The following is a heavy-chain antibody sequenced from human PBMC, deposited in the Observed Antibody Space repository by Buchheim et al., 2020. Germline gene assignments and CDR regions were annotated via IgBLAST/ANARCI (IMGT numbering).Heavy chain of an antibody. J-gene: IGHJ6*03. CDR3: ARGSIYFNSSSWHHSLDV. D-gene: IGHD6-13*01. CDR1: GGSISSYY. V-gene: IGHV4-59*01. CDR2: IYYSGST. Sequence: QVQLQESGPGLVKPSETLSLTCTVSGGSISSYYWSWIRQPPGKGLEWIGYIYYSGSTNYNPSLKSRVTISVDTSKNQFSLKLSSVTAADTAVYYCARGSIYFNSSSWHHSLDVWGKGTT.